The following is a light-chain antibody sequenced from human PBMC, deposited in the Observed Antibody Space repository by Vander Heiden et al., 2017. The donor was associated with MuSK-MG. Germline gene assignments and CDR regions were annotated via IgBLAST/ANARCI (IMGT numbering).Light chain of an antibody. V-gene: IGLV3-1*01. CDR1: KLGNKF. CDR2: QDN. CDR3: QAWDSSTHVV. J-gene: IGLJ2*01. Sequence: SYELTQPPSVSVSPGQTASITCSGDKLGNKFASWYQQKSGQSPVVVMYQDNQRPSGIPERFSGSNSGNTATLTISGSQAMDEADYYCQAWDSSTHVVFGGGTKLTVL.